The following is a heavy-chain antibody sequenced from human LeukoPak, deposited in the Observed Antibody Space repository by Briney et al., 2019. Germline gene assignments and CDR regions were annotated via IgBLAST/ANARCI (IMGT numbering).Heavy chain of an antibody. J-gene: IGHJ4*02. CDR1: GGSFSGYY. CDR2: INHSGST. Sequence: SETLASTCAVYGGSFSGYYWSWIRQPPGKGLEWIGEINHSGSTNYNPSLKGRVTISVDTSKNQFSLKLSSVTAADTAVYYCATQPQKTYYDCWSGYYSCWGQGTLVTVSS. D-gene: IGHD3-3*01. CDR3: ATQPQKTYYDCWSGYYSC. V-gene: IGHV4-34*01.